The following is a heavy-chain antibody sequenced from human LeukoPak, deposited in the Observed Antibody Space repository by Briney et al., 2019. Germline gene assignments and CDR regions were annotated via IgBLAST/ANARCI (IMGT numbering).Heavy chain of an antibody. CDR3: ARHTYYYGSFDY. V-gene: IGHV4-39*01. CDR2: IYYSGST. J-gene: IGHJ4*02. D-gene: IGHD3-10*01. CDR1: GGSISSYY. Sequence: PSETLSLTCTVSGGSISSYYWGWIRQPPGKGLEWIGSIYYSGSTYYNPSLKSRVTISVDTSKNQFSLKLSSVTAADTAVYYCARHTYYYGSFDYWGQGTLVTVSS.